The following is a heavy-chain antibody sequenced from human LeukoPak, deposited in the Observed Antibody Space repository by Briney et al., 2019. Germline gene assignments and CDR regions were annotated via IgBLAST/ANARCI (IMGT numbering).Heavy chain of an antibody. V-gene: IGHV3-43*02. CDR1: GFTFDDYA. CDR2: ISGDGGDT. Sequence: PGGSLRLSCAASGFTFDDYAMHWVRQAPGKGLEWVSLISGDGGDTYYADSVRGRFTISRDNSKNSLYLQMKSLRTEDTALYYCAKVISDFWSGYYLCESWGKGTLVTVSS. D-gene: IGHD3-3*01. J-gene: IGHJ4*02. CDR3: AKVISDFWSGYYLCES.